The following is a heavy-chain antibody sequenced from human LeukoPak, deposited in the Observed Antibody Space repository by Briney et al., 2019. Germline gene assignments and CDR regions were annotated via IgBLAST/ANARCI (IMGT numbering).Heavy chain of an antibody. V-gene: IGHV3-20*04. CDR3: SRGYSTRHFPFDS. D-gene: IGHD6-13*01. CDR1: GFNYDDYG. CDR2: VNSNGRSA. J-gene: IGHJ4*02. Sequence: GGSLRLSCAASGFNYDDYGMTWVRQVPGKGLEWVAGVNSNGRSAGYAASVRGRFTISRDNAKNSLYLEVDSLRLDDTAFYYCSRGYSTRHFPFDSWGQGTLVTVSS.